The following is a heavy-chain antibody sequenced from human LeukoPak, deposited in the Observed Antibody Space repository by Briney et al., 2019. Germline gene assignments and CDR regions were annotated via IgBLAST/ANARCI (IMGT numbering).Heavy chain of an antibody. J-gene: IGHJ4*02. Sequence: PGGSLRLSCAASGFTFSSYGMHWVRQAPGKGLEWVAFIRYDGSNKYYADSVKGRFTISRDNSKNTLYLQMNSLRAEDTAVYYCAKDPARYSSGWSYFDYWGQGTLVTVSS. D-gene: IGHD6-19*01. CDR1: GFTFSSYG. CDR2: IRYDGSNK. CDR3: AKDPARYSSGWSYFDY. V-gene: IGHV3-30*02.